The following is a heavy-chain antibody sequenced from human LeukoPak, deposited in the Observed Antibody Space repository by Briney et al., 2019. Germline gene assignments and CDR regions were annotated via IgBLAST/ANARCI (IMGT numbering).Heavy chain of an antibody. D-gene: IGHD3-22*01. J-gene: IGHJ4*02. CDR2: ISSSSSYI. CDR3: ATGDYYDSSGYYYRPFDY. Sequence: GGSLRLSCAASGFTFSSYSMNWVRQAPGKGLEWVSSISSSSSYIYYADSVKGRFTISRDNAKNSLYLQMNSLRAEDTAVYYCATGDYYDSSGYYYRPFDYWGQGTLVTVSS. V-gene: IGHV3-21*01. CDR1: GFTFSSYS.